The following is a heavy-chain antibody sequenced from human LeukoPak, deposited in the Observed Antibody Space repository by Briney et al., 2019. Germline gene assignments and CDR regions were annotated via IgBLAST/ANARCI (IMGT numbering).Heavy chain of an antibody. CDR1: GGSISSSSYY. Sequence: SETLSLTCTVSGGSISSSSYYWGWIRQPPGKGLEWIGSIYYSGSTYYNPSLKSRVTISVDTSKNQVSLRLSSVTAADTAVYYCARGGSIVGTTPHDTFDIWGQGTVVTVS. D-gene: IGHD1-26*01. CDR2: IYYSGST. J-gene: IGHJ3*02. CDR3: ARGGSIVGTTPHDTFDI. V-gene: IGHV4-39*07.